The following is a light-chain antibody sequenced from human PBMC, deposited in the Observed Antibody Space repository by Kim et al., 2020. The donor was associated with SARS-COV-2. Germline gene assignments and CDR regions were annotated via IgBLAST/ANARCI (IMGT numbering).Light chain of an antibody. V-gene: IGKV1-8*01. J-gene: IGKJ2*01. CDR1: QGINSY. Sequence: AIGMTQSPSTFSASTGDRVTITCRASQGINSYLAWYQQKPGQAPKLLIYAASTRATGIPARFSGSGSGTDFTLTISSLQSEDFAIYYCQQYNSWQYTFGQGTKLEI. CDR2: AAS. CDR3: QQYNSWQYT.